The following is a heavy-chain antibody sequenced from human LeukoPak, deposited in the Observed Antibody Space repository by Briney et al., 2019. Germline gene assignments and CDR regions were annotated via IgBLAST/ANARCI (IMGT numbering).Heavy chain of an antibody. CDR1: GYSISSNYN. CDR3: ARAQWLVPPYFDF. D-gene: IGHD6-19*01. Sequence: SETLSLTCAVSGYSISSNYNGGWIRQPPGKGLEWIGSIYHTGRTYYNPSLKSRVTISVDTSKNQFSLKLNSVTAADTAVYYCARAQWLVPPYFDFGGQGTLVTVSS. V-gene: IGHV4-38-2*01. J-gene: IGHJ4*02. CDR2: IYHTGRT.